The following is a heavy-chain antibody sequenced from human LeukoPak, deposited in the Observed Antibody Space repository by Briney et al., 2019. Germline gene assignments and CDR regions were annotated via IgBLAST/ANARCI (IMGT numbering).Heavy chain of an antibody. J-gene: IGHJ4*02. CDR1: GGSMRSYY. D-gene: IGHD1-1*01. V-gene: IGHV4-59*08. CDR2: VYYSGTA. Sequence: SESLSLTCTVSGGSMRSYYWSWIRQPPGKGLELSGYVYYSGTANYNPSLESRVTILVDRFKNQFFLTLNSVTAAATAVYYFAGTTTGWYYSDYWGQGTLVSVSS. CDR3: AGTTTGWYYSDY.